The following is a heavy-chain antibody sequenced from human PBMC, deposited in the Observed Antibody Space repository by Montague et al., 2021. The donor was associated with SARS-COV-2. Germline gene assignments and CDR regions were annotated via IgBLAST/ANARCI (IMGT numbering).Heavy chain of an antibody. V-gene: IGHV4-38-2*02. CDR2: IHHSGTT. J-gene: IGHJ5*02. D-gene: IGHD3-10*01. Sequence: SETLSLTCTVSHLSNARDDFWVWIRQSPGRGLLWISTIHHSGTTYYNPXXMGRVTISVDTSRNQFSLSLRSVTDADAAVYYCARYFSSSGHNWFDPWGQGTQVTVSA. CDR3: ARYFSSSGHNWFDP. CDR1: HLSNARDDF.